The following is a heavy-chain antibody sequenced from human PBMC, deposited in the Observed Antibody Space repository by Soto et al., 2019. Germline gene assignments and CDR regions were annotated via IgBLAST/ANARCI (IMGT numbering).Heavy chain of an antibody. J-gene: IGHJ6*03. Sequence: GASVKVSCKASGYTFTSYDINWVRRATGQGLEWMGWMNPNSGNTGYAQKFQGGVTMTRNTSISTAYMELSSLRSEDTAVYYCARGLYGSGPDYYYYYMDVWGKGTTVTVSS. CDR1: GYTFTSYD. CDR2: MNPNSGNT. V-gene: IGHV1-8*01. CDR3: ARGLYGSGPDYYYYYMDV. D-gene: IGHD3-10*01.